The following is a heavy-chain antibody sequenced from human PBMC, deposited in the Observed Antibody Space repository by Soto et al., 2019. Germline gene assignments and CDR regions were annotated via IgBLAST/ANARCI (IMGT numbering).Heavy chain of an antibody. CDR1: GFTFSSYA. CDR3: AKQTSSWYGANSDY. Sequence: PGGSLRLSCAASGFTFSSYAMSWVRQAPGKGLEWVSAISGSGGSTYYADSVKGRFTISRDNSKNTLYLQMNSLRAEDTAVYYCAKQTSSWYGANSDYWGQGTLVTVSS. CDR2: ISGSGGST. D-gene: IGHD6-13*01. J-gene: IGHJ4*02. V-gene: IGHV3-23*01.